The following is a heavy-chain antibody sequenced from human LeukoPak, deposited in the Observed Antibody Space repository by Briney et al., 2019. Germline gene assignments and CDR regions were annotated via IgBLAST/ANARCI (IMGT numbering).Heavy chain of an antibody. J-gene: IGHJ4*02. CDR3: ARYCSGGSCPFAY. Sequence: SVKVSCKASGGSFSSYAISWVRQAPGPGLEWMGGIIPIFGTANYAQKFQGRVTITADESTSTAYTELSSLRPEDTAVYYCARYCSGGSCPFAYWGEGNLVTVSS. D-gene: IGHD2-15*01. CDR1: GGSFSSYA. CDR2: IIPIFGTA. V-gene: IGHV1-69*13.